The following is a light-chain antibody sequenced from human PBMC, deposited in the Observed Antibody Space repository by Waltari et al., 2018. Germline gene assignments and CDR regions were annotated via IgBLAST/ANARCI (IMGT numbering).Light chain of an antibody. Sequence: QAALTQPRSVSGSPGQSVTISCTGTSSDIGGYNYVSWYQQHPGTAPKLMIYEVSKRPAGGADRFSGSKSANTASLTIAGLQAEDEADYYCSSYAGSNSGLFGGGTRLTVL. CDR1: SSDIGGYNY. CDR2: EVS. V-gene: IGLV2-11*01. CDR3: SSYAGSNSGL. J-gene: IGLJ2*01.